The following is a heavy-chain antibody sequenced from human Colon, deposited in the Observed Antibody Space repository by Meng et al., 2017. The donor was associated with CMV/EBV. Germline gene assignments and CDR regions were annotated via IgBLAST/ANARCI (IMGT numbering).Heavy chain of an antibody. Sequence: GGSLRLSCAASGFTFNLYWMHWVRHAPGKGLEWVSRTNGDGTRPSYAASVKGRFAVSRDNAKNTLYLQMNTLRVEDTAVYYCARDFWSGSSPFDPWGQGTLVTVSS. CDR1: GFTFNLYW. J-gene: IGHJ5*02. V-gene: IGHV3-74*01. CDR3: ARDFWSGSSPFDP. CDR2: TNGDGTRP. D-gene: IGHD3-3*01.